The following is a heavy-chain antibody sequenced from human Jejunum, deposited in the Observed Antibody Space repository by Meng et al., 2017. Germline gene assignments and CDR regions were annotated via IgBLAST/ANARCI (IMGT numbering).Heavy chain of an antibody. D-gene: IGHD6-19*01. Sequence: GGSLRPSCVASGFTFTTYEMNWVRQAPGKGLEWISYIDSRSHTISYADSVTGRFTISRDNAKNSLYPQMNSLMAEDTAVSFCARGFGEQWLFYVFDYWGQGSLVTVSS. J-gene: IGHJ4*02. CDR2: IDSRSHTI. CDR3: ARGFGEQWLFYVFDY. V-gene: IGHV3-48*03. CDR1: GFTFTTYE.